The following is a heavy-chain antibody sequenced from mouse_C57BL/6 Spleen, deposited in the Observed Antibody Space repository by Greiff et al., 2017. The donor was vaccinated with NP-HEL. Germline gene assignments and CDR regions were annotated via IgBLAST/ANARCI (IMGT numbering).Heavy chain of an antibody. CDR1: GYTFTSYW. J-gene: IGHJ2*01. CDR2: IYPGSGST. D-gene: IGHD1-1*01. CDR3: AREPNYYGSPYYFDY. Sequence: QVQLQQPGAELVKPGASVKMSCKASGYTFTSYWITWVKQRPGQGLEWIEDIYPGSGSTNYNEKFKSKATLTVDTSSSTAYMQLSSLTSEDSAVYYCAREPNYYGSPYYFDYWGQGTTLTVSS. V-gene: IGHV1-55*01.